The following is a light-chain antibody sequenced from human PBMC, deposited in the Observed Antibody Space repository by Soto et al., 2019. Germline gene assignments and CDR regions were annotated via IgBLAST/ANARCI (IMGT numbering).Light chain of an antibody. Sequence: IQLTQSPSSLSASVGDRVTITCRASQDIRSYLAWYQQKPGKAPKLLIYTASTLQGGVPSRFSGSGSGTDFTLTISSLQPEDFATYSCQQLKSYPLTFGGGTKVDIK. CDR2: TAS. V-gene: IGKV1-9*01. CDR3: QQLKSYPLT. CDR1: QDIRSY. J-gene: IGKJ4*01.